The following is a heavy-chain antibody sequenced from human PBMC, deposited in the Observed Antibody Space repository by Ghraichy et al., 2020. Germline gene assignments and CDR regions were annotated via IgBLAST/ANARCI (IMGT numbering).Heavy chain of an antibody. CDR3: ARDFNNGYGACYC. V-gene: IGHV4-31*02. CDR2: IHYSAST. D-gene: IGHD5-12*01. Sequence: SQTLSLTCTVSGGSISNGGHYWSWIRQLPGKGLEWIGYIHYSASTAYNPSLKSRVSISVDTSKNHFSLEVSSVTAADTAVYYCARDFNNGYGACYCLGLGALVTVSS. CDR1: GGSISNGGHY. J-gene: IGHJ4*02.